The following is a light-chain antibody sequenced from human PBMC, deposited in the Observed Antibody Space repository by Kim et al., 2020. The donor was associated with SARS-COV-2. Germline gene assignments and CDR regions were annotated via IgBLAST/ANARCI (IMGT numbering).Light chain of an antibody. CDR2: EVT. CDR1: FSDVGSYDL. CDR3: CSFAGSSTTLWV. J-gene: IGLJ3*02. V-gene: IGLV2-23*02. Sequence: QSALTQPASVSGSPGQSITISCTGTFSDVGSYDLVSWYQHLPGKAPELMIYEVTKRPSGVSNRFSGSKSGNTASLTISGLQAEDEADYSCCSFAGSSTTLWVFGGGTQLTVL.